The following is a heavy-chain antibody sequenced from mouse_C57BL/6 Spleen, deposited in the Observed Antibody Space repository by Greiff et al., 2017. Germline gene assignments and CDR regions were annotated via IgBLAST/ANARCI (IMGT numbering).Heavy chain of an antibody. V-gene: IGHV1-82*01. Sequence: QVQLQQSGPELVKPGASVKISCKASGYAFSSSWMNWVKQRPGKGLEWIGRIYPGDGDPYYNGKFKGKATLTADKSSSTAYMQLSSLTSEDSAVYICARSVFQLPVAYWGQGTLVTVSA. CDR3: ARSVFQLPVAY. CDR2: IYPGDGDP. CDR1: GYAFSSSW. D-gene: IGHD2-1*01. J-gene: IGHJ3*01.